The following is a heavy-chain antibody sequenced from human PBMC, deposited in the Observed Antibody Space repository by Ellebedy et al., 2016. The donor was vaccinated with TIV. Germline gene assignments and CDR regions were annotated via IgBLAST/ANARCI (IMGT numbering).Heavy chain of an antibody. CDR3: ARGGWELTDPNYYSDY. D-gene: IGHD4-23*01. CDR1: GYTFINYG. CDR2: ISNYDGNT. V-gene: IGHV1-18*01. Sequence: ASVKVSCXASGYTFINYGISWVRQAPGQGLEWMAWISNYDGNTNYVQKFQDRVTLTTDPSTSTAYMELRSLRSDDTAVYYCARGGWELTDPNYYSDYWGLGTLVTVSS. J-gene: IGHJ4*02.